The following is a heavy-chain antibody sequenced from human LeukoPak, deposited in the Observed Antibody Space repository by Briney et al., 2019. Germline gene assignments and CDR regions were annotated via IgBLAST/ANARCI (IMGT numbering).Heavy chain of an antibody. CDR2: VNRDGSET. CDR3: ARNNGMDV. J-gene: IGHJ6*02. Sequence: HPGGSLRLSCAASGFALSSHWMTSVRQVPGRGPEWVANVNRDGSETYYLDSVKGRFTIPKDNAKNSLYLQMNSLRAEDTALYHCARNNGMDVWGQGTTVIVSS. CDR1: GFALSSHW. V-gene: IGHV3-7*03.